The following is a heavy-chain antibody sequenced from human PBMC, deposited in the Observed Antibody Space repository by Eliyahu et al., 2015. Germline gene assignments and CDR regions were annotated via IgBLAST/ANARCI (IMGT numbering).Heavy chain of an antibody. J-gene: IGHJ6*02. CDR2: IWYDGRNK. D-gene: IGHD2-2*01. V-gene: IGHV3-33*01. CDR1: GFXFSNFG. Sequence: QVQLVESGGGVVQPGRSLRLSXXAXGFXFSNFGMPWVRQAPGKGLEWVAVIWYDGRNKYYAESVKGRFTISRDNSKNTLYLQMNSLRAEDTAVYYCARVNTPSSYYYYGMDVWGQGTTVTVSS. CDR3: ARVNTPSSYYYYGMDV.